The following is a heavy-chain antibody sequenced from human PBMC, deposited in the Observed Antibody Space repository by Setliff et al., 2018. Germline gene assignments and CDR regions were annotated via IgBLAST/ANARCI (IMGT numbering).Heavy chain of an antibody. CDR1: GFTFSTYS. Sequence: NPGGSLRLSCAASGFTFSTYSMNWVRQAPGRGLEWVSSISSSSSYIFYAESLKGRFTISRDNAKNSLYLQINSLRADDTAVYYCARDLNVDDCGGDCHLPFYYYYLDVWGKGTTVTVSS. CDR3: ARDLNVDDCGGDCHLPFYYYYLDV. D-gene: IGHD2-21*02. CDR2: ISSSSSYI. J-gene: IGHJ6*03. V-gene: IGHV3-21*01.